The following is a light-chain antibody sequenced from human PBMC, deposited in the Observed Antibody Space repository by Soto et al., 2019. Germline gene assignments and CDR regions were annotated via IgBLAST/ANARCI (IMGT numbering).Light chain of an antibody. CDR2: KAS. J-gene: IGKJ2*01. Sequence: DIQMTQSPSTLSASVGDRVTITCRASQSISSWLAWYQQKPGKAPKLLIYKASSLESGVPSRFSGSGSGTEFTLTISSLQPDDLATYYCQQYNSYPVTFGQGTTLEIK. V-gene: IGKV1-5*03. CDR1: QSISSW. CDR3: QQYNSYPVT.